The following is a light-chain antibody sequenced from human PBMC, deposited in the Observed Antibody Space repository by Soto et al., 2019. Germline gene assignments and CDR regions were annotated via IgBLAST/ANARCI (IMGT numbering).Light chain of an antibody. CDR2: SNN. J-gene: IGLJ1*01. CDR3: AAWDDSLNCPHYV. Sequence: VLTQPPSASGTPGQRVTISCSGSSSNIGSNTVNWYQQLPGTAPKLLIYSNNQRPSGVPDRFSGSKSGTSASLAISGLQSEDEADYYCAAWDDSLNCPHYVFGTGTKVTVL. V-gene: IGLV1-44*01. CDR1: SSNIGSNT.